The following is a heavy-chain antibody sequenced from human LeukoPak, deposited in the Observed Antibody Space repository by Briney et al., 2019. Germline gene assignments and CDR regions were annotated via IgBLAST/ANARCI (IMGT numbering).Heavy chain of an antibody. J-gene: IGHJ4*02. D-gene: IGHD3-22*01. CDR1: GDSISGYY. CDR2: IFYSGST. Sequence: SETLSLTCTVSGDSISGYYWNWIRQPPGKGLEWIGQIFYSGSTNYNPSHKSRVTMSIDTSKNQFSLSLSSVTAADTAVYYCARRRYYDSSGLWYYFDSWGQGTLVTVSS. V-gene: IGHV4-59*08. CDR3: ARRRYYDSSGLWYYFDS.